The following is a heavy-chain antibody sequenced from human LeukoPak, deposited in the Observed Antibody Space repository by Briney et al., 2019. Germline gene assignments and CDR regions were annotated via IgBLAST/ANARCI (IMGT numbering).Heavy chain of an antibody. D-gene: IGHD3-3*01. CDR3: AKRGYDFWSGSGWDYYYGMDV. CDR2: ISSSGSTI. Sequence: GGSLRLSCAASGFTFSDYYMSWIRQAPGKGLEWVSYISSSGSTIYYADSVKGRFTISRDNSKNTLYLQMNSLRAEDTAVYYCAKRGYDFWSGSGWDYYYGMDVWGQGTTVTVSS. J-gene: IGHJ6*02. V-gene: IGHV3-11*04. CDR1: GFTFSDYY.